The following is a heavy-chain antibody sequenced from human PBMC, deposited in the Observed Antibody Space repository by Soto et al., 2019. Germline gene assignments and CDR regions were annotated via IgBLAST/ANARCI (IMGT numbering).Heavy chain of an antibody. V-gene: IGHV3-74*01. Sequence: GGSLRLSCAASGFTSSSYWIHWVRQAPGKGLVWVSRISNDGSSTNYADSVKGRFTISRDNAKNTVYLQMNSLRAEDTAVYYCARDTYYYDSSDHFSADAFDIWGQGTVVTVSS. D-gene: IGHD3-22*01. CDR1: GFTSSSYW. CDR2: ISNDGSST. J-gene: IGHJ3*02. CDR3: ARDTYYYDSSDHFSADAFDI.